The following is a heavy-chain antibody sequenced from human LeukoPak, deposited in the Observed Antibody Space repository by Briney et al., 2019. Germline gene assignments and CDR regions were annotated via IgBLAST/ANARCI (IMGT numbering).Heavy chain of an antibody. Sequence: GGSLRLSCAASGFTFSSYAMHWVRQAPGKGLEWVAVISYDGSNKYYADSVEGRFTISRDNSKNTLYLQMNSLRAEDTAVYYCARVQGSFDYWGQGTLVTVSS. CDR2: ISYDGSNK. V-gene: IGHV3-30-3*01. J-gene: IGHJ4*02. D-gene: IGHD3-10*01. CDR1: GFTFSSYA. CDR3: ARVQGSFDY.